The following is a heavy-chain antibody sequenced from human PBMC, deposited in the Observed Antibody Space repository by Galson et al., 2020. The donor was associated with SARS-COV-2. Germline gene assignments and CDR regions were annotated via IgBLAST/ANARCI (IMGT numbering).Heavy chain of an antibody. V-gene: IGHV4-31*03. J-gene: IGHJ6*01. CDR3: ARGESGLAYGMDV. Sequence: ETSETLSLTCTVSGGSISGRGYYWSWIRQHPGKGLEWIGYIYYTGSAYYNSSLQSRVTISVDTSKNQFSLKLNSMTAADTAVYYCARGESGLAYGMDVWGQGTTVTISS. D-gene: IGHD3-3*01. CDR1: GGSISGRGYY. CDR2: IYYTGSA.